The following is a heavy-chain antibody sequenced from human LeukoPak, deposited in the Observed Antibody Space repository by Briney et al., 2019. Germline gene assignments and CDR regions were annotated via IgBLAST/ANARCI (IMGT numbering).Heavy chain of an antibody. J-gene: IGHJ4*02. D-gene: IGHD6-13*01. CDR3: ARMARAAAAYFDY. Sequence: GASVKVSCKASGGTFSSYAISWVRQVPGQGLEWMGGIIPIFGTANYAQKFQGRVTITTDESTSTAYMELSSLRSEDTAVYYCARMARAAAAYFDYWGQGTLVTVSS. V-gene: IGHV1-69*05. CDR1: GGTFSSYA. CDR2: IIPIFGTA.